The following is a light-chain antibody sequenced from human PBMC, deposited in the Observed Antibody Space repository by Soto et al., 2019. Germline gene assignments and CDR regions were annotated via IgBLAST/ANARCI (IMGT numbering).Light chain of an antibody. Sequence: EIVMMQSPATLSVSPGERATLSCRASQIIANNLAWYQQKPGQAPRLLIYGASTRAPGIPARFSGSGSGTEFTLTISSLQSEDFAIYYCQQLDSYPLTFGGGTKVEIK. J-gene: IGKJ4*01. CDR1: QIIANN. CDR3: QQLDSYPLT. CDR2: GAS. V-gene: IGKV3-15*01.